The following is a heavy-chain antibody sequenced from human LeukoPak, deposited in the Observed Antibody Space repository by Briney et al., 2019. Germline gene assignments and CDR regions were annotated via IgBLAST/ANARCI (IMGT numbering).Heavy chain of an antibody. Sequence: GGSLRLSCAASGFTFSSYAMHWVRQAPGKGLEYVSAISSNGGSTYYANSVKGRFTISRDNSKNTLYLQMNSLRAEDTAVYYCAKRFSTSSRYYGMDVWGQGTTVTVSS. V-gene: IGHV3-64*01. CDR2: ISSNGGST. J-gene: IGHJ6*02. D-gene: IGHD2-2*01. CDR3: AKRFSTSSRYYGMDV. CDR1: GFTFSSYA.